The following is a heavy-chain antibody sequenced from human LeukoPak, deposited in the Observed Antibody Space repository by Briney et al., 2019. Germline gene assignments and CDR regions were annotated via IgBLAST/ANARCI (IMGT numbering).Heavy chain of an antibody. V-gene: IGHV3-11*01. CDR2: ISSSGSTI. J-gene: IGHJ5*02. CDR3: ARVRAPYCSSTSCSNIRFDP. CDR1: GFTFSDYY. Sequence: GGSLRLSCAASGFTFSDYYMSWIRQAPGKGLEWVSYISSSGSTIYYADSVKGRFTVSRDNAKNSLYLQMNSLRAVDTTVYYCARVRAPYCSSTSCSNIRFDPWGQGTLVTVPS. D-gene: IGHD2-2*01.